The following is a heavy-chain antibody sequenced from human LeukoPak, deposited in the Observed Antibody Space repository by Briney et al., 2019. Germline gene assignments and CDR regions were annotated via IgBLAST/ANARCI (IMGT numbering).Heavy chain of an antibody. V-gene: IGHV3-30*18. D-gene: IGHD2-2*01. J-gene: IGHJ6*02. CDR2: ISYDGSNK. CDR1: GFTFSSYG. CDR3: AKGRYCSSTSCYVSYYYGMDV. Sequence: GGSLRLSCAASGFTFSSYGMHWVRQAPGKGLEWVAVISYDGSNKYYADSVKGRFTISRDNSKNTLYLQMNSLRAEDTAVYYCAKGRYCSSTSCYVSYYYGMDVWGQGTTVTVSS.